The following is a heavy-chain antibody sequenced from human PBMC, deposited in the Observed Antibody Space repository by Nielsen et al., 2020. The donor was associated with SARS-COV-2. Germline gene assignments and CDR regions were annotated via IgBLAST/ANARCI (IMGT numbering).Heavy chain of an antibody. CDR3: ARGAEEWTRTFHV. CDR1: GGSISSGYYY. Sequence: SETLSLTCTVSGGSISSGYYYWSWIRQHPGKGLEWIGNIYNSGSTNYNPSLKSRVSISVDTSKNQFSLKLSSVTAADTAVYYCARGAEEWTRTFHVWGQGTMVTVSS. CDR2: IYNSGST. J-gene: IGHJ3*01. D-gene: IGHD3-3*01. V-gene: IGHV4-31*03.